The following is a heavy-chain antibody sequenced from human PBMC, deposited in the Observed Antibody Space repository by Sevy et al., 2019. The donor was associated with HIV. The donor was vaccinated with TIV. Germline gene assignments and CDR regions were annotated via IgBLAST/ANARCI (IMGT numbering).Heavy chain of an antibody. CDR1: GYNFIFYA. Sequence: ASVKVSCKASGYNFIFYAVHWVRQAPGQSLEWMGWINPGNGITKYSQNFQARITITRDTSATSTYMELASLTSEDTCVYYCAREGEGALKYFDYWGQGTLVTVSS. J-gene: IGHJ4*02. D-gene: IGHD3-10*01. CDR3: AREGEGALKYFDY. CDR2: INPGNGIT. V-gene: IGHV1-3*01.